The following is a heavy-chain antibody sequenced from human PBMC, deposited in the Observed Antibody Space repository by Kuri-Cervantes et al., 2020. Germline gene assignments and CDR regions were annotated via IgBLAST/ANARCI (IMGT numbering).Heavy chain of an antibody. J-gene: IGHJ5*02. CDR2: ISWNSGTI. CDR1: GFTFDDYA. CDR3: ASDQYYYDSSGFTP. Sequence: GRSLRLSCASSGFTFDDYAMHWVRQAPGKGLEWVSGISWNSGTIGYADSVKGRFTISRDNAKNSLFLQMNSLRAEDTAVYYCASDQYYYDSSGFTPWGQGTLVTVSS. V-gene: IGHV3-9*01. D-gene: IGHD3-22*01.